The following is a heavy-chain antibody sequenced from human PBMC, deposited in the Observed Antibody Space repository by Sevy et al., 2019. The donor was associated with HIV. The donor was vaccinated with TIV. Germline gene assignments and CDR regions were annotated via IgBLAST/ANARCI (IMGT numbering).Heavy chain of an antibody. V-gene: IGHV3-30-3*02. D-gene: IGHD3-10*01. CDR2: LSYDDSDE. CDR3: AKEDLGSIDY. Sequence: GGSLRLSCAASGFIFSTSPMHWVRQAPGKGLECVAILSYDDSDENYADSVKGRFTISRDNSKNTLYLQMNSLRTEDTAGYYCAKEDLGSIDYWGQGTLVTVSS. CDR1: GFIFSTSP. J-gene: IGHJ4*02.